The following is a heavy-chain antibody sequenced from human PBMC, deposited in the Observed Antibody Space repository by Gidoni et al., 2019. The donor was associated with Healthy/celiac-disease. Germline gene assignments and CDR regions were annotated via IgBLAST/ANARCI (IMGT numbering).Heavy chain of an antibody. CDR3: ARGLLIWGSYRPFDP. V-gene: IGHV4-34*01. Sequence: QVQLQQWGAGLLKPSETLSLTCAVYGGSFSGYYWSWIRQPPGKGLEWIGEINHSGSTNYNPSLKSRVTISVDTSKNQFSLKLSSVTAADTAVYYCARGLLIWGSYRPFDPWGQGTLVTVSS. J-gene: IGHJ5*02. D-gene: IGHD3-16*02. CDR2: INHSGST. CDR1: GGSFSGYY.